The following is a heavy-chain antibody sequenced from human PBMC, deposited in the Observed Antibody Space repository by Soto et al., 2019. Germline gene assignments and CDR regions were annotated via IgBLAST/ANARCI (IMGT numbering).Heavy chain of an antibody. CDR3: ASPGTYYYDMDV. J-gene: IGHJ6*02. Sequence: VQVLESGGGLVQPGGSLRLSCAASGFNFYSYAMSWVRQAPGKGLEWVSAITDSGSGTYYADSVRGRFTISRDNSKNMLHLQMNSLRAEDTAVYYCASPGTYYYDMDVWGQGTTVTVSS. CDR1: GFNFYSYA. V-gene: IGHV3-23*01. CDR2: ITDSGSGT. D-gene: IGHD1-26*01.